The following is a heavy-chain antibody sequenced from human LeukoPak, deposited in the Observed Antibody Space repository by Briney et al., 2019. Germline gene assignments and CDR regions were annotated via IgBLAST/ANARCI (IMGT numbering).Heavy chain of an antibody. CDR2: VRYDGVNK. V-gene: IGHV3-30*02. Sequence: GGSLRLSCAASAFTFSNYGMHWIRQAPGKGLEWVAFVRYDGVNKLYADSVRGRFTISSDTSINTLYLQMNSLRVEDTAVYYCTTFVALRAFDVWGQGTMVTVS. CDR1: AFTFSNYG. D-gene: IGHD3-10*02. CDR3: TTFVALRAFDV. J-gene: IGHJ3*01.